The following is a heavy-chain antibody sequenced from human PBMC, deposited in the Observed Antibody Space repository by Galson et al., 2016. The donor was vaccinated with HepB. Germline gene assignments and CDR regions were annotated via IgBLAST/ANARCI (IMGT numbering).Heavy chain of an antibody. Sequence: SCKASGYTHNYVMHWVRQAPGQRLEWMGWINAGNGDTGYSQRFQGRATIARDTSANTAYMELSSLKSEDTAVYYCASGNCGGDCYLDYWGQGTLVTVSS. V-gene: IGHV1-3*01. D-gene: IGHD2-21*02. CDR2: INAGNGDT. CDR1: GYTHNYV. J-gene: IGHJ4*02. CDR3: ASGNCGGDCYLDY.